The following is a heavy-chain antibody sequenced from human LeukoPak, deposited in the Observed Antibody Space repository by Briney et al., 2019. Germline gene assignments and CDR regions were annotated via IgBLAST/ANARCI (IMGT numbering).Heavy chain of an antibody. CDR2: ISSSGSTI. CDR1: GFTFSRFA. D-gene: IGHD3-10*02. CDR3: AELGITMIGGV. J-gene: IGHJ6*04. Sequence: GGSLRLSCAASGFTFSRFAMSWVRQAPGKGLEWVSYISSSGSTIYYADSVKGRFTISRDNAKNSLYLQMNSLRAEDTAVYYWAELGITMIGGVWGKGTTVTISS. V-gene: IGHV3-48*03.